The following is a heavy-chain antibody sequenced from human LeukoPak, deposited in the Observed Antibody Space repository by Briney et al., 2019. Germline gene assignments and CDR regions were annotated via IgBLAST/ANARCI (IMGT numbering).Heavy chain of an antibody. CDR1: RGTFSSYA. Sequence: GASLKVSCKASRGTFSSYAISGVRQAPGQRLEWMGGIIPIFGTANYAQQFQGRVTITADECTSTAYMELSSLRSEDTAVYYCAREPDYYDSSGYYRWFDPWGQGTPVTVSS. CDR2: IIPIFGTA. D-gene: IGHD3-22*01. V-gene: IGHV1-69*13. CDR3: AREPDYYDSSGYYRWFDP. J-gene: IGHJ5*02.